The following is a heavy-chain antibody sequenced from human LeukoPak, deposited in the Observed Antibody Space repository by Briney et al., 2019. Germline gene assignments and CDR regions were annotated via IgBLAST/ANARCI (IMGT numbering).Heavy chain of an antibody. V-gene: IGHV4-34*08. CDR3: VRHGLRAGGHFQH. CDR2: INHSGST. Sequence: GSLRLSCAASGFTFSSYVLHWVRQAPGKGLEWIGEINHSGSTNYNPSLKSRVTISVDTSKNQFSLKLSSVTAADTAVYYCVRHGLRAGGHFQHWGQGTLVTVSS. J-gene: IGHJ1*01. D-gene: IGHD5-12*01. CDR1: GFTFSSYV.